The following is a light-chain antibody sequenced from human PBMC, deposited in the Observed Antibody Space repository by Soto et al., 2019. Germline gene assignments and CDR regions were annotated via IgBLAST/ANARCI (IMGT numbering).Light chain of an antibody. Sequence: DIQMTQAPSSLSASVGDRVTITGRASQSISSYLNWYQQKPWKAPKLLIYAASSLQSGVPSRFSGSGSGTDFTLTISSLQPEDFATYYCQQSYSTLRTFGQGTNVEIK. CDR3: QQSYSTLRT. CDR2: AAS. CDR1: QSISSY. J-gene: IGKJ1*01. V-gene: IGKV1-39*01.